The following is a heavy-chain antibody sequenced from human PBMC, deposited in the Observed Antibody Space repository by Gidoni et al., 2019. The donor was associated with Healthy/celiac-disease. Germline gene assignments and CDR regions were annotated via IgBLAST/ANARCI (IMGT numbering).Heavy chain of an antibody. J-gene: IGHJ4*02. CDR2: INPNSGGT. V-gene: IGHV1-2*04. Sequence: QVQLVQSGAEVKKPGASVKVSCKASGYTFTGYYMHWVRQAPGQGLEWMGWINPNSGGTNYAQKFQGWVTMTRDTSISTAYMELSRLRSDDTAVYYCARSPVLYSSSWHKFDYWGQGTLVTVSS. CDR3: ARSPVLYSSSWHKFDY. D-gene: IGHD6-13*01. CDR1: GYTFTGYY.